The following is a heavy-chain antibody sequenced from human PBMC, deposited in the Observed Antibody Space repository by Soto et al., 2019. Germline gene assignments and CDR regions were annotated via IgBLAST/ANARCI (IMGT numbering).Heavy chain of an antibody. J-gene: IGHJ4*02. V-gene: IGHV4-34*01. D-gene: IGHD4-17*01. CDR3: ARGRASTTVTMPGGDLDY. CDR1: GGSFSGYY. CDR2: INHSGST. Sequence: QVQLQQWGAGLLKPSETLSLTCAVYGGSFSGYYWSWIRQPPGKGLDWIGEINHSGSTNYNPSLKSRVTISVDTSKNQFSLKLSSVTASDTAVYYCARGRASTTVTMPGGDLDYWGQGTLVTVSS.